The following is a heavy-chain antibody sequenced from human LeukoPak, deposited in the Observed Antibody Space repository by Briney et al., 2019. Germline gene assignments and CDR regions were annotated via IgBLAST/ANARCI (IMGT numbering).Heavy chain of an antibody. D-gene: IGHD3-10*01. V-gene: IGHV1-18*01. J-gene: IGHJ3*02. CDR3: ASRLTGFTMDAFDI. CDR1: GYTFTSYS. CDR2: ISPYNGNT. Sequence: GASVKASCKTSGYTFTSYSISWVRQAPGQGLEWMGSISPYNGNTNYAQKLQGRVTMTTDTSTSTAYMELRSLRSDDTAVYYCASRLTGFTMDAFDIWGQGTMVTVSS.